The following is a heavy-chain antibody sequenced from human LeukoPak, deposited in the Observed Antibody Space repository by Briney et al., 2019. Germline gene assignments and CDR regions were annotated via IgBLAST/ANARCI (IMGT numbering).Heavy chain of an antibody. CDR2: ISGSGSNV. D-gene: IGHD3-10*01. J-gene: IGHJ3*02. V-gene: IGHV3-21*01. Sequence: PWGSLRLSCAASGFSFSTYSMDWVRQTPGKGLEWVSSISGSGSNVYYADSVKGRFTISRDNAKNSLYLQMNSLRAEDTAMYYCARDDYYGSGSYWGAFDIWGQGTMVTVSS. CDR1: GFSFSTYS. CDR3: ARDDYYGSGSYWGAFDI.